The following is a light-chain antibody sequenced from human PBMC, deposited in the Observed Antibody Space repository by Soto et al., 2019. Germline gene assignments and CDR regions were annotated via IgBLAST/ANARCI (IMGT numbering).Light chain of an antibody. Sequence: IQLTQSPSSLSASVGDRVTITCRASQGISSYLAWYQQKPGKAPKLLVSTASTLQSGVPSRFSGSGSGTEFTLTISSLQPEDFAVYYCQQYNNWPPWTFGQGTKVDIK. J-gene: IGKJ1*01. CDR2: TAS. CDR3: QQYNNWPPWT. V-gene: IGKV1-9*01. CDR1: QGISSY.